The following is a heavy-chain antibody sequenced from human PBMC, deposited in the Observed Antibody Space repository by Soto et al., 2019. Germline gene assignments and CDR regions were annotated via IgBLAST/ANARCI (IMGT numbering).Heavy chain of an antibody. J-gene: IGHJ4*02. D-gene: IGHD7-27*01. Sequence: QVHLVQSGAEVKKPGSSVKVSCEASGGTFSGHAISWVRQAPGQGPEWMGGLIPLFGTTQHAQNFQDRLTIPADKSTSTAYMELTSLRFEDTAIYYCARGPNWGYRFDSWGQGTLVTVSS. CDR3: ARGPNWGYRFDS. CDR2: LIPLFGTT. CDR1: GGTFSGHA. V-gene: IGHV1-69*06.